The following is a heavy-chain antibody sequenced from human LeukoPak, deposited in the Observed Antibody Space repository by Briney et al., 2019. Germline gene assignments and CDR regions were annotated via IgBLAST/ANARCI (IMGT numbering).Heavy chain of an antibody. CDR2: ISWNSGSI. D-gene: IGHD2/OR15-2a*01. J-gene: IGHJ6*02. CDR3: AKDILVYYGMDV. Sequence: QAGGSLRLSCAASGFTFDDYAMHWVRQAPGKGLEWVSGISWNSGSIGYADSVKGRFTISRDNAKNSLYLQMNSLRAGDTALYYCAKDILVYYGMDVWGQGTTVTVSS. V-gene: IGHV3-9*01. CDR1: GFTFDDYA.